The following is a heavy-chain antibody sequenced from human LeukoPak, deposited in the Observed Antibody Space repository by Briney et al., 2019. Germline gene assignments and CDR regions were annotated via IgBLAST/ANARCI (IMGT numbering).Heavy chain of an antibody. V-gene: IGHV3-30-3*01. D-gene: IGHD3-10*01. Sequence: GGSLRLSCAASGFTFSRTSMHWVRQSPGKGLEWVAVISFDGGTKYYADSVKGRLTVPRDNSKKALYLQTNSLRTEDTAVYFCARGLTAIRGIEYSYYGMDVWGQGTTVTVTS. CDR1: GFTFSRTS. CDR3: ARGLTAIRGIEYSYYGMDV. CDR2: ISFDGGTK. J-gene: IGHJ6*02.